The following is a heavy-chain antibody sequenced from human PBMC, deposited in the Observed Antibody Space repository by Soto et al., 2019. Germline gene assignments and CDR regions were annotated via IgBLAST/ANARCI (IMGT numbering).Heavy chain of an antibody. CDR1: GGTFSNYP. D-gene: IGHD5-12*01. CDR3: ARGNHRWLQLWYFDL. V-gene: IGHV1-69*05. Sequence: QVQLVQSGAEVKKPGSSVKVSCKASGGTFSNYPISWVRQTPGQGLEWMGGIIPIFGTVNYAQKFQGRVTITPEQYAXTAYMELSSLRSEDTAVYYCARGNHRWLQLWYFDLWGRGTLVTVSS. CDR2: IIPIFGTV. J-gene: IGHJ2*01.